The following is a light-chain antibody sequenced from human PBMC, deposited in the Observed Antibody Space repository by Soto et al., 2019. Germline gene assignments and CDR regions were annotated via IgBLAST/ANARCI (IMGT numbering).Light chain of an antibody. CDR3: QSYDSSLSGSDV. CDR1: NSNIGSNF. CDR2: GNS. Sequence: QSVLTQPPSASGTPGQRVTISCSGSNSNIGSNFVHWYQQVPGTAPKLLIYGNSNRPSGVPDRFSGSKSGTSASLAITGLQAEDEADYYCQSYDSSLSGSDVFGTGTQLTVL. V-gene: IGLV1-40*01. J-gene: IGLJ1*01.